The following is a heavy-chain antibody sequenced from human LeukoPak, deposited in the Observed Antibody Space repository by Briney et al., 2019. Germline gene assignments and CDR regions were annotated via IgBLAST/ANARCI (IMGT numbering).Heavy chain of an antibody. D-gene: IGHD4-17*01. CDR1: RFTLSTYA. CDR3: AKTHGDYVYYFFYAMDV. J-gene: IGHJ6*02. Sequence: GGSLRLSCAVSRFTLSTYAMTWVRQAPGKGLEWVSTIGGGGAGTYYADSVKGRFTISRDSSKDTLYLQMNSLRAEDTAVYYCAKTHGDYVYYFFYAMDVWGQGTTVTVSS. V-gene: IGHV3-23*01. CDR2: IGGGGAGT.